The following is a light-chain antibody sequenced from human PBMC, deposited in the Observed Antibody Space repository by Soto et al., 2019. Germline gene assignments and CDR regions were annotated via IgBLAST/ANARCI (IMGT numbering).Light chain of an antibody. J-gene: IGLJ2*01. V-gene: IGLV1-40*01. CDR1: SSDIGAGYR. CDR3: QSYDTSLSAVV. Sequence: QSVLTQPPSVSGAPGQRVTISCTGSSSDIGAGYRVRWYQQVPGTAPKLLIYDNTNRPSGVSARFSGSKSGTSASLATTGLQAEDEADYYCQSYDTSLSAVVFGGGTKVTVL. CDR2: DNT.